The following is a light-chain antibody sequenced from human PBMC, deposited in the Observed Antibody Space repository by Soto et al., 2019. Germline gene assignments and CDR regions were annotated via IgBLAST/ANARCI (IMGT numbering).Light chain of an antibody. CDR2: GAS. Sequence: EIVMTQSPATLSVSPGERATLSCRASQSVSSSLAWYQQKPGQAPRLLIYGASTRATGIPTRFSGSRSETDFPLTISSLQSEDFAVYYCQQYNNWWTFGQGTKVEIK. CDR1: QSVSSS. J-gene: IGKJ1*01. V-gene: IGKV3-15*01. CDR3: QQYNNWWT.